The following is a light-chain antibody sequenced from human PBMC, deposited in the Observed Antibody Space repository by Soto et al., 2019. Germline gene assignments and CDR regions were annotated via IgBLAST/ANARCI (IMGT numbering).Light chain of an antibody. CDR1: SSDVGGYNY. Sequence: QSVLTQPASVSGSPGQSITISCTGTSSDVGGYNYVSWYQHLPGKAPKLMIYEVTNRPSGVSTRFSGSKSGNTASLTISGLQAEGEADYYCLSFTSTSTYIFGTGTKVTVL. CDR3: LSFTSTSTYI. J-gene: IGLJ1*01. CDR2: EVT. V-gene: IGLV2-14*01.